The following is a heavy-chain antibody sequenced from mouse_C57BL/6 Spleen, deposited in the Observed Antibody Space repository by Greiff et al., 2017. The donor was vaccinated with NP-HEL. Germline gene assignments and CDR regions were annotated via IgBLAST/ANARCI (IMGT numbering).Heavy chain of an antibody. V-gene: IGHV5-6*01. CDR2: ISSGGSYT. J-gene: IGHJ2*01. D-gene: IGHD4-1*01. Sequence: EVKLMESGGDLVKPGGSLKLSCAASGFTFSSYGMSWVRQTPDKRLEWVATISSGGSYTYYPDSVKGRFTISRDNAKNTLYLQMSSLKSEDTAMYYCARHDWASYYFDYWGQGTTLTVSS. CDR1: GFTFSSYG. CDR3: ARHDWASYYFDY.